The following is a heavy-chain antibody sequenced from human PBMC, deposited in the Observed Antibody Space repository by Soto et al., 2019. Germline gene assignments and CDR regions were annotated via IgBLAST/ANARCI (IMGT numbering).Heavy chain of an antibody. CDR1: GFTFSSYA. D-gene: IGHD3-10*01. J-gene: IGHJ4*02. Sequence: PGGSLRLSCAASGFTFSSYAMRWVRQAPGKGLEWVAVISYDGSNKYYADSVKGRFTISRDNSKNTLYLQMNSLRAEDTAVYYCARDPGAYYGSGSSIDYWGQGTLVTVSS. CDR3: ARDPGAYYGSGSSIDY. CDR2: ISYDGSNK. V-gene: IGHV3-30-3*01.